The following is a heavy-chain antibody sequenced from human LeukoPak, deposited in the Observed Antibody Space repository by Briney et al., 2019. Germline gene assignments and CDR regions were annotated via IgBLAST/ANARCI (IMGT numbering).Heavy chain of an antibody. CDR3: ARDYDSSGYDAFDI. V-gene: IGHV3-11*01. CDR2: ISSSGSTI. J-gene: IGHJ3*02. D-gene: IGHD3-22*01. CDR1: GFTFSDYY. Sequence: GGSLRLSCAASGFTFSDYYMSWIRQAPGKGLEWVSYISSSGSTIYYAGSVKGRFTISRDNAKNSLYLQMNSLRAEDTAVYYCARDYDSSGYDAFDIWGQGTMVTVSS.